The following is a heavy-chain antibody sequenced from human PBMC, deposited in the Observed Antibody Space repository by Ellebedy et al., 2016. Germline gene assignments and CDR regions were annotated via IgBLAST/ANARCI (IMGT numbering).Heavy chain of an antibody. D-gene: IGHD3-10*01. V-gene: IGHV3-48*02. CDR1: GFTFSSYG. Sequence: GESLKISCAASGFTFSSYGMNWVRQAPGKGLECVSFISSDTSAIHYADSVKGRFTISRDNAKNSLYLQINSLRDEDTAVYYCARGSGSGDWLIDYWGQGSLVTVSS. CDR2: ISSDTSAI. J-gene: IGHJ4*02. CDR3: ARGSGSGDWLIDY.